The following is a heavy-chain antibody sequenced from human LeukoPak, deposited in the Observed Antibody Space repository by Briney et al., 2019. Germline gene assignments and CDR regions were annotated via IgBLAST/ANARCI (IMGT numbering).Heavy chain of an antibody. CDR2: ITSSSSYI. CDR1: GSTFSSCN. D-gene: IGHD5-12*01. J-gene: IGHJ4*02. Sequence: GGSLRLSCAASGSTFSSCNMNWVRQAPGKGLEWVSSITSSSSYIYYADSVKGRFTISRDNAKNSLYLQMNSLRAEDTAVYYCGATIGNFDYWGQGTLVTVSS. CDR3: GATIGNFDY. V-gene: IGHV3-21*01.